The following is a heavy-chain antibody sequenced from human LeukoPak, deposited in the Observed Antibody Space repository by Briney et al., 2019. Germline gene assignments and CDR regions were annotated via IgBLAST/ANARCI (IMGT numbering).Heavy chain of an antibody. D-gene: IGHD2-2*01. CDR2: ISHGGDNT. CDR1: GFTFSTYA. J-gene: IGHJ4*02. CDR3: AKDYPALGYCTSTTCSFFDY. V-gene: IGHV3-23*01. Sequence: GGSLRLSCAASGFTFSTYAMSWVRQAPGKGLEWVSAISHGGDNTYYADSVKGRFTISRDDSQNTVYLQMNSLRAEDTAVYYCAKDYPALGYCTSTTCSFFDYWGQGILVTVSS.